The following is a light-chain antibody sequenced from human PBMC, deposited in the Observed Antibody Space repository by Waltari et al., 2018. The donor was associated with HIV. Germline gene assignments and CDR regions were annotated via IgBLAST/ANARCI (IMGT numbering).Light chain of an antibody. J-gene: IGLJ2*01. V-gene: IGLV3-10*01. CDR1: ALPNNY. CDR2: EDS. Sequence: SYELPQPPSVSVSPGQTATITCSGDALPNNYAYWYQQKSGQAPVLVVYEDSKRPSGIPERFSGSTSGTVATLTISGAQVEDEADFYCYSTDSSDKHGVFGGGTKLTVL. CDR3: YSTDSSDKHGV.